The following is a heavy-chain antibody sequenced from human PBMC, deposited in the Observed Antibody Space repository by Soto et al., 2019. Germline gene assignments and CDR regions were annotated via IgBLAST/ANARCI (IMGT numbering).Heavy chain of an antibody. J-gene: IGHJ4*02. CDR3: ARSFDSVGDS. CDR1: GFPFSSYS. D-gene: IGHD3-9*01. CDR2: ISGTSEYI. V-gene: IGHV3-21*01. Sequence: GGSLRLSCAASGFPFSSYSMTWVRQRPGKGLEWVSSISGTSEYIYYADSLKGRFTISRDNARNSAYLQIHSLRTDDTAVYYCARSFDSVGDSWGQGTLVTVSS.